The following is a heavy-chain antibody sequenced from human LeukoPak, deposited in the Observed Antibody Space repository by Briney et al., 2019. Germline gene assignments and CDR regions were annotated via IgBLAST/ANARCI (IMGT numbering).Heavy chain of an antibody. Sequence: PSETLSLTCPVSGGSISSGGYYWSWIRQHPGKGLEWIGYIYYSGSTYYNPSLKSRVTISVDTSKNQFSLKLSSVTAADTAVYYCARGKGLHLFDYWGQGTLVTVSS. CDR2: IYYSGST. D-gene: IGHD4-11*01. CDR1: GGSISSGGYY. CDR3: ARGKGLHLFDY. V-gene: IGHV4-31*03. J-gene: IGHJ4*02.